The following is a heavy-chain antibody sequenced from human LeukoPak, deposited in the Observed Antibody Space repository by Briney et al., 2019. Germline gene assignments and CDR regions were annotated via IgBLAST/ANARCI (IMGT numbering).Heavy chain of an antibody. CDR2: IIPILGIA. D-gene: IGHD3-22*01. Sequence: GASVKVSCKASGGTFSSYAISWVRQAPGQGLEWMGRIIPILGIANYAQKFQGRVTTTADKSTSTAYMELSSLRSEDTAVYYCARSSSSYYYELDYWGQGTLVSVSS. V-gene: IGHV1-69*04. J-gene: IGHJ4*02. CDR3: ARSSSSYYYELDY. CDR1: GGTFSSYA.